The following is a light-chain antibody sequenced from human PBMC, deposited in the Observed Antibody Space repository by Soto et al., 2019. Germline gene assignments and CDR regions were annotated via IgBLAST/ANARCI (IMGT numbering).Light chain of an antibody. V-gene: IGLV1-40*01. Sequence: QSVLTQPPSVSGAPGQRVTISCTGSSSNIGAGYEVHWYQQLPGTAPKLLIYGNSNRPSGVPDRFSGSKSGTSASLAITGLQAEDEGDYYCQSYDSSLSGGVFGGGTKLTVL. J-gene: IGLJ2*01. CDR3: QSYDSSLSGGV. CDR1: SSNIGAGYE. CDR2: GNS.